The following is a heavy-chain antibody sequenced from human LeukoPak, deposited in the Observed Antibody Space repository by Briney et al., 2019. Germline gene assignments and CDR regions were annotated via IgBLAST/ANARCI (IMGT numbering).Heavy chain of an antibody. CDR2: IYYSGDT. Sequence: PSETLSLTCTVSGGSISSSSYYWGWLRQPPGKGLEWIGCIYYSGDTYYNPSLKTRITLSVDTSKNQFSLKLNSVTATDTAVYYCASTPHSSGWYIAPYWGQGTLVSVSS. CDR3: ASTPHSSGWYIAPY. D-gene: IGHD6-13*01. CDR1: GGSISSSSYY. V-gene: IGHV4-39*01. J-gene: IGHJ4*02.